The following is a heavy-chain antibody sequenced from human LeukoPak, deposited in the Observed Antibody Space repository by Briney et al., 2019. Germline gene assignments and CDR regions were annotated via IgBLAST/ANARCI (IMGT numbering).Heavy chain of an antibody. V-gene: IGHV4-39*07. Sequence: PSETLSLTCTVSGGSISSSSYYWGWTRQPPGKGLEWIGSIYYSGSTYYNPSLKSRVTISVDTSKNQFSLKLSSVTAADTAVYYCARVISAVHFDYWGQGTLVTVSS. CDR2: IYYSGST. CDR1: GGSISSSSYY. J-gene: IGHJ4*02. CDR3: ARVISAVHFDY.